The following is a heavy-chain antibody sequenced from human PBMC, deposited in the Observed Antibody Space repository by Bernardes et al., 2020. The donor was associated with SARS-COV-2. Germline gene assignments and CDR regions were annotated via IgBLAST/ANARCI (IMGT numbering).Heavy chain of an antibody. CDR2: IKQDGSEK. J-gene: IGHJ5*02. CDR1: GFTFSSYW. D-gene: IGHD6-13*01. CDR3: ARRGLISSSPNNWFDP. Sequence: GGSLRLSCAASGFTFSSYWMSWVRQAPGKGLEWVANIKQDGSEKYYVDSVKGRFTISRDNAKNSLYLQMNSLRAEDTAVYYCARRGLISSSPNNWFDPWGQGTLVTVSS. V-gene: IGHV3-7*01.